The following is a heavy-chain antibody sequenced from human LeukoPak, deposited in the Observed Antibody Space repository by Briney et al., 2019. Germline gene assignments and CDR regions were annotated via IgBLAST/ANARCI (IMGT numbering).Heavy chain of an antibody. D-gene: IGHD2-2*01. J-gene: IGHJ5*02. CDR1: GDSFSSNSVT. V-gene: IGHV6-1*01. Sequence: SQTLSLTCAISGDSFSSNSVTWNWIRQSPSRGLEWLGRTYYRSTWYNDYAVSVGGRITVNPDTSENQFSLHLNSVTPEDTAVYYCARRLTQYDCFDPWGQGILVTVSS. CDR2: TYYRSTWYN. CDR3: ARRLTQYDCFDP.